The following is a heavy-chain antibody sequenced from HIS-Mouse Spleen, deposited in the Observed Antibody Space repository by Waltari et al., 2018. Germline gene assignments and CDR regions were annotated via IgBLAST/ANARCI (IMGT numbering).Heavy chain of an antibody. CDR2: ISSSSSYI. Sequence: EVQLVESGGGLVKPGGSLGLSCAASGFSFSSYRLNWVRQAPGKGLEWVSSISSSSSYIYYADSVKGRFTISRDNAKNSLYLQMNSLRAEDTAVYYCARDKLVDYWGQGTLVTVSS. CDR3: ARDKLVDY. J-gene: IGHJ4*02. CDR1: GFSFSSYR. V-gene: IGHV3-21*01. D-gene: IGHD6-13*01.